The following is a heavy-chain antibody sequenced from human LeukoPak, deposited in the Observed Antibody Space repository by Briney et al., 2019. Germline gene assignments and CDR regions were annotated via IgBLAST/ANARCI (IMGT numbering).Heavy chain of an antibody. CDR2: INPSSGGT. Sequence: ASVKVSCKASGYTFTGYYMHWVRQAPGQGLEWMGWINPSSGGTNYAQKFQGRVTMTRDTSISTAYMELSRLRSDDTAVYYCARVIAAAAHFDYWGQGTLVTVSS. J-gene: IGHJ4*02. CDR3: ARVIAAAAHFDY. CDR1: GYTFTGYY. D-gene: IGHD6-13*01. V-gene: IGHV1-2*02.